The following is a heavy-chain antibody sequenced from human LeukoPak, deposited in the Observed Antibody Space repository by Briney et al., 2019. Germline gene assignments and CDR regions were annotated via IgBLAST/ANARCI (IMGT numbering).Heavy chain of an antibody. D-gene: IGHD1-14*01. CDR3: ARTSTGDY. CDR1: GDSISSYC. Sequence: SETLSLTCTVSGDSISSYCWSWFRQPPGKGLEWIGYITYSGSTKYNSSLKSRVTISVDTSKNQFALKLSSVTAADTAVYYCARTSTGDYWGQGTLVTVSS. J-gene: IGHJ4*02. CDR2: ITYSGST. V-gene: IGHV4-59*01.